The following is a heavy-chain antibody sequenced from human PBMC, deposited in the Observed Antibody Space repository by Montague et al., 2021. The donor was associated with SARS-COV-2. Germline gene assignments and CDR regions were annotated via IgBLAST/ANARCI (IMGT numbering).Heavy chain of an antibody. Sequence: YLRLSCAASGFTFSSYAMHWVRQAPGKGLEWVAVISYDGSNKYYADSVKGRFTISRDNSKNTLYLQMNSLRAEDTAVYYCARDLGYSSSPPFDYWGQGTLVTVSS. CDR1: GFTFSSYA. J-gene: IGHJ4*02. V-gene: IGHV3-30-3*01. CDR3: ARDLGYSSSPPFDY. D-gene: IGHD6-6*01. CDR2: ISYDGSNK.